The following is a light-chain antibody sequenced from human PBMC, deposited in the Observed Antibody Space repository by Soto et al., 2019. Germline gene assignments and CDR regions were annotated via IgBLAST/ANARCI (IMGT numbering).Light chain of an antibody. CDR2: GAS. CDR1: QSVGTS. CDR3: QQYYNWPPIP. V-gene: IGKV3-15*01. J-gene: IGKJ5*01. Sequence: EVVMTQSPGTVSVSPGERATHSCRASQSVGTSLAWYQQKPGQAPRLLIYGASSRATGVPARFSGRGSGTEFTFTICSLQSEDFAVYYCQQYYNWPPIPLGQGTRLEIK.